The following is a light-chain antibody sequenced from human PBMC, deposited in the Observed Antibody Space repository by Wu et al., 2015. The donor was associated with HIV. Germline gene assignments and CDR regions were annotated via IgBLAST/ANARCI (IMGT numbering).Light chain of an antibody. Sequence: EIVLTQSPGTLSLSPGERATLSCRASQSVSSSYLAWYQQKPGQAPRLLIYGASSRATGIPDRFSGSGSGADFTLTISRLEPEDFAVYYCQQYGSSPLYTFGQGTKAG. J-gene: IGKJ2*01. CDR3: QQYGSSPLYT. CDR2: GAS. CDR1: QSVSSSY. V-gene: IGKV3-20*01.